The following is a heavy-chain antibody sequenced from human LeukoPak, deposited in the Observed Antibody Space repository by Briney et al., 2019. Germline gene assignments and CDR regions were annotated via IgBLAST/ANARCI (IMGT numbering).Heavy chain of an antibody. CDR1: GFTFSSYS. Sequence: GGSLRLSCAASGFTFSSYSMNWVRQAPGKGLGWVSSISSSSSYIYYADSVKGRFTISRDNAKNSLYLQMNSLRAEDTAVYYCARDGLSYSSSIFDYWGQGTLVTVSS. CDR3: ARDGLSYSSSIFDY. CDR2: ISSSSSYI. D-gene: IGHD6-6*01. J-gene: IGHJ4*02. V-gene: IGHV3-21*01.